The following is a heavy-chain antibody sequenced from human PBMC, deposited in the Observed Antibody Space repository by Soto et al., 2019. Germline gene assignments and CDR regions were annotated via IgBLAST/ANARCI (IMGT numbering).Heavy chain of an antibody. CDR3: ARQHYYDSSGYYTWN. D-gene: IGHD3-22*01. CDR2: IYYSGST. V-gene: IGHV4-39*01. J-gene: IGHJ4*02. CDR1: GGSIDRSNYY. Sequence: SETLSLACNVSGGSIDRSNYYWDWLRQPPGKGLEWIGSIYYSGSTYYTQSLKNRVTISADTSNNQFSLRLNSVTAADTAVYYCARQHYYDSSGYYTWNWGQGTLVTVSS.